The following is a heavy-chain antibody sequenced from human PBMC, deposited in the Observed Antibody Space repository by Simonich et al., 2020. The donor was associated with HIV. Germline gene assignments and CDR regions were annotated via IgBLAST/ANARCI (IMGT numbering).Heavy chain of an antibody. CDR2: IKQDGSEK. D-gene: IGHD5-12*01. CDR1: GCTFSTYW. Sequence: EVQLVETGGGSVQHGGSMRLSCAASGCTFSTYWMTRGRQAPGKGLEWVANIKQDGSEKYYVDSVKVRFAISRDNAKNSLYRQMNRLRGDDTAEYYCASGFRRLDYWGQGTLITVSS. J-gene: IGHJ4*02. CDR3: ASGFRRLDY. V-gene: IGHV3-7*01.